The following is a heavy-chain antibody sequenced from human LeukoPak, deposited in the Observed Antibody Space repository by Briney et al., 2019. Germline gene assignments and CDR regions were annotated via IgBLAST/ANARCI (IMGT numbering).Heavy chain of an antibody. CDR2: IYYSGST. CDR1: GGSISSYY. CDR3: AQRESSGSFDY. J-gene: IGHJ4*02. D-gene: IGHD6-19*01. V-gene: IGHV4-59*01. Sequence: SETLSLTCTVSGGSISSYYWSWIRQPPGKGLEWIGYIYYSGSTNYNPSLKSRVTISVDTSKNQFSLKLSSVTAADTAVYYCAQRESSGSFDYWGQGTLVTVSS.